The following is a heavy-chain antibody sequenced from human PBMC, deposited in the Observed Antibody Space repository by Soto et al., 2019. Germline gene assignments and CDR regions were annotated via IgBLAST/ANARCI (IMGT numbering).Heavy chain of an antibody. CDR2: ISGSGGST. J-gene: IGHJ4*02. D-gene: IGHD1-7*01. Sequence: GGSLRLSCAASGFTFSSYAMSWVRQAPGKGLEWVSAISGSGGSTYYADSVQGRFTISRDNSKNTLYLQMNSLRAEDTAVYYCAKSTNNWNSYYFDYWGQGTLVTVSS. V-gene: IGHV3-23*01. CDR3: AKSTNNWNSYYFDY. CDR1: GFTFSSYA.